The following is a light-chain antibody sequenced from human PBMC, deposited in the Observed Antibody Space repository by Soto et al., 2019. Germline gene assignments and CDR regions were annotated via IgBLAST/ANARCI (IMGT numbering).Light chain of an antibody. J-gene: IGLJ1*01. V-gene: IGLV2-14*01. CDR3: SSYTSSSPLGYV. CDR2: EVS. Sequence: QSALTQPASVSGSPGQSITISCTGTSSDVGGYNFVSWYQQHPGKAPKLMIYEVSNRPSGVSNRFSGSKSGNTASLTISGLRAEDEADYYCSSYTSSSPLGYVFGTGTQLTVL. CDR1: SSDVGGYNF.